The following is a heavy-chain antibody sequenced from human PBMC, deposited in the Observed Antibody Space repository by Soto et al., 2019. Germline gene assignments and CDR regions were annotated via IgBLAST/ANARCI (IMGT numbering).Heavy chain of an antibody. J-gene: IGHJ6*02. CDR2: IYHSGST. V-gene: IGHV4-4*02. CDR1: GGSISSSNW. CDR3: ARDQVVRGVAYYYYYGMDV. Sequence: SETLSLTCAVSGGSISSSNWWSWVRQPPGKGLEWIGEIYHSGSTNYNPSLKSRVTISVDKSKNQFSLKLSSVTAADTAVYYCARDQVVRGVAYYYYYGMDVWGQGTTVTVSS. D-gene: IGHD3-10*01.